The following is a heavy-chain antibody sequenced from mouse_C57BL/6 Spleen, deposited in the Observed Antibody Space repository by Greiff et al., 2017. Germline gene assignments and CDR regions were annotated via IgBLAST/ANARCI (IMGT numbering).Heavy chain of an antibody. CDR2: IHPNSGST. Sequence: VQLQQPGAELVKPGASVKLSCKASGYTFTSYWMHWVKQRPGQGLEWIGVIHPNSGSTNYNEKFKSKATLTVDKSPSTAYMQPSSLTSEYSAVYYCARLVPGFEYWGQGTTLTVSS. J-gene: IGHJ2*01. CDR3: ARLVPGFEY. V-gene: IGHV1-64*01. CDR1: GYTFTSYW. D-gene: IGHD5-1*01.